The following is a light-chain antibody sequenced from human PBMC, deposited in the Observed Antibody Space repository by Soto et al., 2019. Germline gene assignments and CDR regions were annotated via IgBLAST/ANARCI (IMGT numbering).Light chain of an antibody. CDR2: EVN. J-gene: IGLJ1*01. CDR3: SAYGGNYNYV. Sequence: QSALTQPPSASGSPVQSVTISCTGASSDVGGSNYVSWHQQHPGKAPKLLIYEVNKRPSGVPDRFSGSKSGNTASLTVSGLQAEDEADYYCSAYGGNYNYVFGTGTKLTVL. CDR1: SSDVGGSNY. V-gene: IGLV2-8*01.